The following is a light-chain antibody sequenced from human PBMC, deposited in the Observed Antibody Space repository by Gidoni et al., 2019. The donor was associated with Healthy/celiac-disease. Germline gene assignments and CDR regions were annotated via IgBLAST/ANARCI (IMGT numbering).Light chain of an antibody. Sequence: DLVMPQSPLSLPVTPGEPASISCRSSQSLLHSNGYNYLDWYLQKPGQSPQPLIYLGSNRASGVPDRFSGSGSGTDFTLKISRVEAEDVGVYYCMQALQTPFTFGPGTKVDIK. J-gene: IGKJ3*01. CDR2: LGS. CDR3: MQALQTPFT. CDR1: QSLLHSNGYNY. V-gene: IGKV2-28*01.